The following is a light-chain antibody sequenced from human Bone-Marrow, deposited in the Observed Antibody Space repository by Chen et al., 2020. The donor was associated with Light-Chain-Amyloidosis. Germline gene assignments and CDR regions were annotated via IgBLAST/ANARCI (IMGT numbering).Light chain of an antibody. Sequence: YVLTQPSSVSVAPGQTATIACGGNNIGSTSVHWYQQAPGQATLLVVYDDSERPSGIPERLSCSNSGNTATLAISRVEAGDEADYYCQVWDRSSDRPVFGGGTKLTVL. CDR2: DDS. V-gene: IGLV3-21*02. CDR1: NIGSTS. CDR3: QVWDRSSDRPV. J-gene: IGLJ3*02.